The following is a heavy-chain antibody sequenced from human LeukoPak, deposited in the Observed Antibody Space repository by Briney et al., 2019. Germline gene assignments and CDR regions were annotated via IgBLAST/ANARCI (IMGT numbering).Heavy chain of an antibody. J-gene: IGHJ5*02. CDR3: ARGVTTGEVDP. V-gene: IGHV3-30-3*01. CDR1: GFTFSSYA. CDR2: ISYDGSNK. Sequence: GGSLRLSCAASGFTFSSYAMPWVRQAPGKGLEWVAVISYDGSNKYYADSVKGRFTISRDNSKNTLYLQMNSLRAEDTAVYYCARGVTTGEVDPWGQGTLVTVSS. D-gene: IGHD4-17*01.